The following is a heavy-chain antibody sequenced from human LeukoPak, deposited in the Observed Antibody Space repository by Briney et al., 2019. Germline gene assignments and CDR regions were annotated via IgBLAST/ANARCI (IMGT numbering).Heavy chain of an antibody. J-gene: IGHJ4*02. CDR3: ARELPFDY. V-gene: IGHV3-74*01. CDR2: IKSDGSRT. Sequence: GALRLSCAASGFTFSSYGMHWVRQAPGKGLEWVSRIKSDGSRTDYADSVKGRFTISRDNAKNTLYLQMNSLRAEDTAVYYCARELPFDYWGQGTLVTVSS. D-gene: IGHD2-15*01. CDR1: GFTFSSYG.